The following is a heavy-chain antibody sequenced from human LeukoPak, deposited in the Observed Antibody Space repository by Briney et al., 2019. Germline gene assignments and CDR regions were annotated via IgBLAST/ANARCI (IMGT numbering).Heavy chain of an antibody. D-gene: IGHD3-3*01. CDR3: ARGGVVTQPGYFQH. CDR1: GGSFSGYY. CDR2: INHSGST. Sequence: PSETLSLTCAVYGGSFSGYYWSWIRQPPGKGLEWIGEINHSGSTNYNPSLKSRVTMSVDTSKNQFSLKLSSVTAADTAVYYCARGGVVTQPGYFQHWGQGTLVTVSS. V-gene: IGHV4-34*01. J-gene: IGHJ1*01.